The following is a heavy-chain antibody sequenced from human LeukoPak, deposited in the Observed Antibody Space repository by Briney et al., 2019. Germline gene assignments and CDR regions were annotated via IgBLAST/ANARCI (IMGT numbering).Heavy chain of an antibody. CDR3: ARDVWTGVAVSDY. V-gene: IGHV3-20*04. Sequence: GGSLRLSCTASGFAFDEHSMSWVRQVPGKGLEWVSGINWSGGSTGYADPLRGRFTISRDNAKTSVYLQLNSLRADDTAVYYCARDVWTGVAVSDYWGQGTLVTVSS. J-gene: IGHJ4*02. D-gene: IGHD6-19*01. CDR1: GFAFDEHS. CDR2: INWSGGST.